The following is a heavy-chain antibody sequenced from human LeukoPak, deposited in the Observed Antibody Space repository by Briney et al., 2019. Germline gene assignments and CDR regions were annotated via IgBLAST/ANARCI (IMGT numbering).Heavy chain of an antibody. Sequence: GGSLRLSCAASGFTVSSNYMSWVRQAPGKGLEWVSVIYSGGSTYYADSVKGRFTISRDNSKNTLCLQMNSLRAEDTAVYYCARGGGGYYYDSSGYYDPGYYYGMDVWGQGTTVTVSS. D-gene: IGHD3-22*01. CDR3: ARGGGGYYYDSSGYYDPGYYYGMDV. J-gene: IGHJ6*02. CDR1: GFTVSSNY. V-gene: IGHV3-66*01. CDR2: IYSGGST.